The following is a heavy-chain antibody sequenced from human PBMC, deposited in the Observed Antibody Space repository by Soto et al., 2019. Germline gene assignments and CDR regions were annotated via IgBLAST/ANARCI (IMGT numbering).Heavy chain of an antibody. Sequence: PXETLSLTCAVAGYSIRNGYYWGWIRQPPVKGLEWIGTIYHSGSTYYNPSLKSRVTISVDASENHFSLKLSSVTAADTAVYYCARVGPYCGGDCYSPPPWGQGPLVTVSS. D-gene: IGHD2-21*02. CDR3: ARVGPYCGGDCYSPPP. V-gene: IGHV4-38-2*01. J-gene: IGHJ5*02. CDR1: GYSIRNGYY. CDR2: IYHSGST.